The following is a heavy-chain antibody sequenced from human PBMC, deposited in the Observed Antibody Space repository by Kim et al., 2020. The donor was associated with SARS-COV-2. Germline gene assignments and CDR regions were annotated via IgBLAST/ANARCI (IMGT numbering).Heavy chain of an antibody. V-gene: IGHV3-33*06. CDR2: IWYDGSNK. CDR3: AKSHCSSTSCYMGPFDY. D-gene: IGHD2-2*02. CDR1: GFTFSSYA. J-gene: IGHJ4*02. Sequence: GGSLRLSCAASGFTFSSYAMHWVRQAPGKGLEWVAVIWYDGSNKYYADSVKGRFTISRDNSKNTLYLQMNSLRAEDTAVYYCAKSHCSSTSCYMGPFDYWGQGTLVTVSS.